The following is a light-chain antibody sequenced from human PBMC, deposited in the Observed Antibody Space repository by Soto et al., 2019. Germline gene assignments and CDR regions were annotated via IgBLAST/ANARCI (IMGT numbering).Light chain of an antibody. Sequence: DLQMTQSPSSLSASVGDRVTITCRASQSISTYLNWYQQKPGKAPNLLIYGASSLQSGVPSRFSGSGSGTDFTLTISSLQPEDFATYYCQQSSSTPLTFGGGTKVEIK. CDR2: GAS. CDR1: QSISTY. J-gene: IGKJ4*01. CDR3: QQSSSTPLT. V-gene: IGKV1-39*01.